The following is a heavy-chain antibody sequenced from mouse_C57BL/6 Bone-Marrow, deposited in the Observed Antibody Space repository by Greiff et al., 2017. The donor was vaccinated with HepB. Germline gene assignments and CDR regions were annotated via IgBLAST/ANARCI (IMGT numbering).Heavy chain of an antibody. D-gene: IGHD1-1*01. J-gene: IGHJ2*01. CDR3: ARERNIYYYGSSHY. CDR2: IHPNSGST. Sequence: QVQLQQPGAELVKPGASVKLSCKASGYTFTSYWMHWVKQRPGQGLEWIGMIHPNSGSTNYNEKFKSKATLTVDKSSSTAYMQLSSLTSEDSAVYYSARERNIYYYGSSHYWGQGTTLTVSS. V-gene: IGHV1-64*01. CDR1: GYTFTSYW.